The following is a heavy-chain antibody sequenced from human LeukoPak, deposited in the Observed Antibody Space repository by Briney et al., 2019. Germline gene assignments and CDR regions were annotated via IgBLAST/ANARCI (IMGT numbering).Heavy chain of an antibody. V-gene: IGHV3-20*04. CDR2: ISWNSGSI. CDR3: ARVLGGNYYEFDH. CDR1: GFSFTTYW. D-gene: IGHD1-26*01. Sequence: GGSLRLSCAASGFSFTTYWMSWVRQAPGKGLEWVSGISWNSGSIGYTDSVKGRFTTSRDNAKNSLYLQMNSLRVEDTALYYCARVLGGNYYEFDHWGQGTLVTASS. J-gene: IGHJ4*02.